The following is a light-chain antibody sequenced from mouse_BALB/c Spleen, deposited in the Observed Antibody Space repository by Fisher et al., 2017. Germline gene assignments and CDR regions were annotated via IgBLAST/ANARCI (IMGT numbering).Light chain of an antibody. CDR3: FQGSGYPLT. Sequence: IVLTQSPAIMSASPGERVTMTCSASSSVSSSYLYWYQQKSGSSPKLWIYSISNLASGVPARFSGSGSGNSYSLTISSMEAEDVATYYCFQGSGYPLTFGGGTKLEIK. J-gene: IGKJ2*01. V-gene: IGKV4-79*01. CDR2: SIS. CDR1: SSVSSSY.